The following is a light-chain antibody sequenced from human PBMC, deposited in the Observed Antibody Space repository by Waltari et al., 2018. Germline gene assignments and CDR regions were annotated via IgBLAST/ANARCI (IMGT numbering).Light chain of an antibody. CDR2: EDS. CDR1: SSNIGNNY. Sequence: QSVLTQPPSVSVAPGQRVTISCSGGSSNIGNNYVSWYRQFPGTAPKLLISEDSERPSGIPGRFSGSKSGTSATLDITGLQAGDEADYYCGTWDSSLSGAVFGGGTHLTVL. V-gene: IGLV1-51*02. J-gene: IGLJ7*01. CDR3: GTWDSSLSGAV.